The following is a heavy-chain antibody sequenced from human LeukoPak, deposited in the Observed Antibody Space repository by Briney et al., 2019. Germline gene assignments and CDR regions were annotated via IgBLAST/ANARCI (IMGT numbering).Heavy chain of an antibody. V-gene: IGHV4-39*07. CDR3: ARSIWFDP. CDR1: GGSVSSGSYY. J-gene: IGHJ5*02. Sequence: SETLSLTCTVSGGSVSSGSYYWSWIRQPPGKGLEWIGEINHSGSTNYNPSLKSRVTISVDTSKNQFSLKLSSVTAADTAVYYCARSIWFDPWGQGTLVTVSS. CDR2: INHSGST.